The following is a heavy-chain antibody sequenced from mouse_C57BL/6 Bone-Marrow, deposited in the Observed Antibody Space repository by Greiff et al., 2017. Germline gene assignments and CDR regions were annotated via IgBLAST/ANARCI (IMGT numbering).Heavy chain of an antibody. J-gene: IGHJ2*01. CDR2: IDPENGDT. CDR1: GFNIQDDY. CDR3: TSITTVPFDY. V-gene: IGHV14-4*01. D-gene: IGHD1-1*01. Sequence: DVQLQESGAELVRPGASVKLSCTASGFNIQDDYMHWVKQRPEQGLEWIGWIDPENGDTEYASKFQGKATITADTSSNTAYLQLSSLTSEDTAVYYCTSITTVPFDYWGQGTTLTVSS.